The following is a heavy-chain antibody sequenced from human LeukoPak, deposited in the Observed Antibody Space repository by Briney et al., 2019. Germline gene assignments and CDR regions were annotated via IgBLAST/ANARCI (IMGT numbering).Heavy chain of an antibody. Sequence: SETLSLTCTVSGGSISSYYWTWIRQPPGKGLEWIGYIYYSGSTNYNPSLKGRVTISADTSKNQVSLTLSSVTAADTAVYYCARHPELYFFDYWGQGTLVTVSS. CDR3: ARHPELYFFDY. D-gene: IGHD3-10*01. V-gene: IGHV4-59*08. J-gene: IGHJ4*02. CDR1: GGSISSYY. CDR2: IYYSGST.